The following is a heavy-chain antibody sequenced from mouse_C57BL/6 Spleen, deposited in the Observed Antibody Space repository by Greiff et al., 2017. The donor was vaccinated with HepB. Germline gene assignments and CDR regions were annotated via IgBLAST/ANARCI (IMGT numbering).Heavy chain of an antibody. V-gene: IGHV3-6*01. CDR2: ISYDGSN. Sequence: DVQLQESGPGLVKPSQSLSLTCSVTGYSITSGYYWNWIRQFPGNKLEWMGYISYDGSNNYNPSLKNRISITRDTSKNQFFLKLNSVTTEDTATYYCAREGLAFAYWGQGTLVTVSA. D-gene: IGHD3-3*01. CDR3: AREGLAFAY. J-gene: IGHJ3*01. CDR1: GYSITSGYY.